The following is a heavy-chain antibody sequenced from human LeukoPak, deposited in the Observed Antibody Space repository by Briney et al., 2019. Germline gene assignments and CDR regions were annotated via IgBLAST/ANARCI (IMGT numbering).Heavy chain of an antibody. CDR3: AKTPGEAARASYFDF. D-gene: IGHD6-6*01. CDR1: GFTFSNYN. V-gene: IGHV3-23*01. CDR2: ISGSGGST. J-gene: IGHJ4*02. Sequence: PGGSLRLSCAVSGFTFSNYNMNWVRQAPGKGLEWVSAISGSGGSTYYADSVKGRFTISRDNSKNTLYLQMSSLRAEDTAVYYCAKTPGEAARASYFDFWGQGTLVTVSS.